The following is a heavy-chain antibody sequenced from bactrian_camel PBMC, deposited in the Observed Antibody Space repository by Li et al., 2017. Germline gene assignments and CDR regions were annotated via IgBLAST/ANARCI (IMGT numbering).Heavy chain of an antibody. Sequence: VQLVESGGGLVQTGGSLRLSCVVSGHSRGSNCVGWYRLPPGRAPAEREGIAAIRRSGGETYYADSVKGRFTISQDNAKNTVYLQMNSLKSEDSALYYCATSWYEYDYWGQGTQVTVS. V-gene: IGHV3-3*01. CDR1: GHSRGSNC. J-gene: IGHJ4*01. CDR3: ATSWYEYDY. CDR2: IRRSGGET. D-gene: IGHD2*01.